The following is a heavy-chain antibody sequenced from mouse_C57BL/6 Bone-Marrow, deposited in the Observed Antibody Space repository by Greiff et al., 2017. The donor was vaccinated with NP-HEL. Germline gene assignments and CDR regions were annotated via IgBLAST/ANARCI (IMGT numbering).Heavy chain of an antibody. Sequence: EVKLVESGGDLVKPGGSLKLSCAASGFTFSSYGMSWVRQTPDKRLEWVATISSGGSYTYYPDSVKGRFTISRDNAKNTLYLQMRSLKSEDTAMYDCERHIYYGNSYAMDYWGQGTSVTVSS. CDR3: ERHIYYGNSYAMDY. V-gene: IGHV5-6*01. D-gene: IGHD2-1*01. J-gene: IGHJ4*01. CDR1: GFTFSSYG. CDR2: ISSGGSYT.